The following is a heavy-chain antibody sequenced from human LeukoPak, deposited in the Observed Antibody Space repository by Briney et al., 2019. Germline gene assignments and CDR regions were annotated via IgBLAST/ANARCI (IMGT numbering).Heavy chain of an antibody. Sequence: ASVKVSCKASGYTFTSYGISWVRQAPGQGLEWMGWISAYNGNTNYAQKLQGRVTMTTDTSTSTAYMELGSLRSDDTAVYYCARARMGGAFYYYYYMDVWGKGTTVTVSS. CDR1: GYTFTSYG. V-gene: IGHV1-18*01. J-gene: IGHJ6*03. CDR2: ISAYNGNT. CDR3: ARARMGGAFYYYYYMDV. D-gene: IGHD1-26*01.